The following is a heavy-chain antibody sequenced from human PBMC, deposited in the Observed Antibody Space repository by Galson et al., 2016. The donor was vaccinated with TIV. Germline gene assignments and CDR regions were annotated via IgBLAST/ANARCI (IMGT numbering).Heavy chain of an antibody. CDR3: TTDLYWIHMLWGLRSDFFYHGMDV. V-gene: IGHV3-15*07. CDR2: IKSKSDGGTI. CDR1: GFTFIDAW. J-gene: IGHJ6*02. Sequence: SLRLSCAASGFTFIDAWMNWVRQAPEKGLEWVGRIKSKSDGGTIDYAAPMKGRFTISRDDSKNTLYLQMNSLKTEDTGVYYCTTDLYWIHMLWGLRSDFFYHGMDVWGQGTTVTVSS. D-gene: IGHD5-18*01.